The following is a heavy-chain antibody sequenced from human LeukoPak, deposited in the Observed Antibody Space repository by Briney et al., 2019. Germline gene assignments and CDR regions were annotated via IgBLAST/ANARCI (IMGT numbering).Heavy chain of an antibody. D-gene: IGHD1-20*01. Sequence: QASETLSLTCTVSGGSISSYYWSWIRQPAGKGLEWIGRIYTSGSTNCNPSLKSRVTMSVGTSKNQFSLKLSSVTAADTAVYYCAREGISYVFDYWGQGTLVTVSS. J-gene: IGHJ4*02. CDR2: IYTSGST. CDR3: AREGISYVFDY. CDR1: GGSISSYY. V-gene: IGHV4-4*07.